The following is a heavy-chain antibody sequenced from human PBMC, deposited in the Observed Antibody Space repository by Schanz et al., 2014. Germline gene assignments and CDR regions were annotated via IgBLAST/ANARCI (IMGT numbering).Heavy chain of an antibody. D-gene: IGHD4-4*01. CDR3: LSHYTTLARSPHGLDRGGQIEEYF. CDR2: ISGTTTYT. J-gene: IGHJ1*01. CDR1: GFTFSDYY. V-gene: IGHV3-11*03. Sequence: ASGFTFSDYYMSWIRQAPGKVLEWVCDISGTTTYTKYADSVKGRFTISRDNAKNLLYLYLMRQRQAGSTLYPRLSHYTTLARSPHGLDRGGQIEEYF.